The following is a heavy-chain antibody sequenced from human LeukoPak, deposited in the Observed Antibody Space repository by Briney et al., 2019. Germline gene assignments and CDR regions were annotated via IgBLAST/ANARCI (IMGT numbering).Heavy chain of an antibody. CDR2: ISSSSSYI. D-gene: IGHD4-23*01. V-gene: IGHV3-21*04. J-gene: IGHJ4*02. Sequence: PGGSLRLSCAASGFTFSSYSMNWVRQAPGKGLEWVSSISSSSSYIYYADSLKGRFTISRDNAKNSLFLQMNSLRAEDTAVYYCARSISGNNYFDYWGQGTLVPVSS. CDR1: GFTFSSYS. CDR3: ARSISGNNYFDY.